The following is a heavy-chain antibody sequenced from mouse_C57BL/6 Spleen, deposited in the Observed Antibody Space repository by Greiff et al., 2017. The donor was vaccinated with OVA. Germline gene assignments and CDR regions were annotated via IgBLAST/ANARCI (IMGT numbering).Heavy chain of an antibody. V-gene: IGHV2-3*01. CDR1: GFSLTSYG. Sequence: VKVIESGPGLVAPSQSLSITCTVSGFSLTSYGVSWVRQPPGKGLEWLGVIWGDGSTNYHSALISRLSISKDNSKSQVFLKLNSLQTDDTATYYCAKGELGPLYWDFDVWGTGTTVTVSS. CDR3: AKGELGPLYWDFDV. J-gene: IGHJ1*03. CDR2: IWGDGST. D-gene: IGHD4-1*01.